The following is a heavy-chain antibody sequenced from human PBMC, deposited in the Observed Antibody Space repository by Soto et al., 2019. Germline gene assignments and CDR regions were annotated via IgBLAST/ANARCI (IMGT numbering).Heavy chain of an antibody. CDR1: GYTFTTYG. Sequence: GASVKVSCKASGYTFTTYGISWVLQAPGQGLEWMGWISTYNGNTQFAQKFQGRVTMTTDTSTSTVYMELRSLTSDDTAVYYCARAVRGLSPFDPWGQGTLVTVS. J-gene: IGHJ5*02. CDR3: ARAVRGLSPFDP. CDR2: ISTYNGNT. V-gene: IGHV1-18*01. D-gene: IGHD3-10*01.